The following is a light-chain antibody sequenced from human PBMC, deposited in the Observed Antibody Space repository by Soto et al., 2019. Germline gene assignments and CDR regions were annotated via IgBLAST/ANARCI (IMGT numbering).Light chain of an antibody. V-gene: IGKV3-20*01. J-gene: IGKJ2*01. CDR2: GAS. Sequence: EIVLTQSPGTLSLSPGERATLSCRASQSVSSNYLAWYQQKPGQAPRLLIYGASSRDTGIPDRFSGSGSGTDFTLTISRLEPEDFAVYYSQQYGRSADTFGQGTTLEIK. CDR3: QQYGRSADT. CDR1: QSVSSNY.